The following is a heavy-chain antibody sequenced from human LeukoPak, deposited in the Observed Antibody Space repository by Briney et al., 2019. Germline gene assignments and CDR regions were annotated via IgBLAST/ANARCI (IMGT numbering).Heavy chain of an antibody. CDR3: TIPAGAMTTVTTGDY. CDR2: IRSKANSYAT. Sequence: PGGSLRLSCAASGFTFSGSAMHWVRQASGKGLEWVGRIRSKANSYATAYAASVKGRFTISRDDSKNTAYLQMNSLKTEDTAVYYCTIPAGAMTTVTTGDYWGQGTLVTVSS. J-gene: IGHJ4*02. V-gene: IGHV3-73*01. D-gene: IGHD4-17*01. CDR1: GFTFSGSA.